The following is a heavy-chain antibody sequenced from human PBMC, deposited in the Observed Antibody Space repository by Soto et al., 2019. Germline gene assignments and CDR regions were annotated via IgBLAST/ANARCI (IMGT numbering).Heavy chain of an antibody. CDR2: ISASGGSP. D-gene: IGHD4-17*01. Sequence: EVQLLESGGGLVQPGGSLRLSCAASGFTFSSYTMTWVRQAPGKALEWVSAISASGGSPYYADSVKGRFTISRDNSKNTLYLEIDSLRAEDTAVYYCAKGVSRYGDQDYFDCWGQGSLVTVSA. CDR3: AKGVSRYGDQDYFDC. V-gene: IGHV3-23*01. J-gene: IGHJ4*02. CDR1: GFTFSSYT.